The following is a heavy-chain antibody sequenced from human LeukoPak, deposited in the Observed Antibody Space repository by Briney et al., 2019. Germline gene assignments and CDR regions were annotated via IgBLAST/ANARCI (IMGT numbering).Heavy chain of an antibody. J-gene: IGHJ3*02. CDR2: IIPIFGTA. CDR1: GGTFISYA. CDR3: ARGNIVVVPAATSRAFDI. D-gene: IGHD2-2*01. V-gene: IGHV1-69*05. Sequence: ASVKVSCKASGGTFISYAISWVRQAPGQGLEWMGGIIPIFGTANYAQKFQGRVTITTDESTSTAYMELSSLRSEDTAVYYCARGNIVVVPAATSRAFDIWGQGTMVTVSS.